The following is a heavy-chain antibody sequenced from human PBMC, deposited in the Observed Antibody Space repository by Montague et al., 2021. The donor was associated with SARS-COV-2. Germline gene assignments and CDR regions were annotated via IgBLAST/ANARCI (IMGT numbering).Heavy chain of an antibody. J-gene: IGHJ6*02. CDR3: ARHLRVTTVTSHMYHYAVDV. V-gene: IGHV4-59*08. CDR1: GDSISNYS. Sequence: SETLSLTCSVSGDSISNYSWSWIRQSPGKGLEWIGYIYYSGSTNYNPSLTSRVTISVDTSKNQVSLKLTSVTAADTAVYYCARHLRVTTVTSHMYHYAVDVWAKGPRSPSP. CDR2: IYYSGST. D-gene: IGHD4-11*01.